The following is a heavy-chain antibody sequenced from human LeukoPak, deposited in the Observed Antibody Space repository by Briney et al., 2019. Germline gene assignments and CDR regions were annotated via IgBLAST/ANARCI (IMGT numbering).Heavy chain of an antibody. D-gene: IGHD1-14*01. V-gene: IGHV1-8*01. CDR2: VHPDTGYA. J-gene: IGHJ5*02. CDR1: GYPFTTYE. CDR3: ARGPRNDP. Sequence: GASVKVSCKTSGYPFTTYEINWVRQAAGQGLEWMGWVHPDTGYADYAQKFQGGVTMTSDTSISTAYMELSSLRSDDMAVYFCARGPRNDPWGQGTLVTVSS.